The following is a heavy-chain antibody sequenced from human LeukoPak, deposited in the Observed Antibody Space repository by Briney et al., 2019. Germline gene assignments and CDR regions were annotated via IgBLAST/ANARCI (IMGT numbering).Heavy chain of an antibody. Sequence: GGSLRLSCAASGFTFSSYAMSWVRQAPGQGLEWVSAISGSGGSTYYADSVKGRFTISRDNSKNTLYLQMNSLRAEDTAVYYCAKTVPCGGDCYYYFDYWGQGTLVTVSS. D-gene: IGHD2-21*01. V-gene: IGHV3-23*01. CDR3: AKTVPCGGDCYYYFDY. J-gene: IGHJ4*02. CDR2: ISGSGGST. CDR1: GFTFSSYA.